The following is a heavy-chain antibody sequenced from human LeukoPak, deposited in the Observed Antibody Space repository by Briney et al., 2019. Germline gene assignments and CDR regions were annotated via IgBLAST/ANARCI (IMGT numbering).Heavy chain of an antibody. CDR1: GYTFTSYA. D-gene: IGHD3-10*01. CDR2: INAGNGNT. J-gene: IGHJ3*02. V-gene: IGHV1-3*01. CDR3: AKDLVWFGELSGAFDI. Sequence: ASVKVSCKASGYTFTSYAMHWVRQAPGQRLEWMGWINAGNGNTKYSQKFQGRVTITRDTSASTAYMELSSLRSEDTAVYYCAKDLVWFGELSGAFDIWGQGTMVTVSS.